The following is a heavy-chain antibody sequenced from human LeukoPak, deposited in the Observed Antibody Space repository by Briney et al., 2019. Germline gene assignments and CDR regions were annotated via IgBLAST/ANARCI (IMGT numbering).Heavy chain of an antibody. D-gene: IGHD3-10*01. J-gene: IGHJ4*02. CDR2: IRSKAYGGTA. CDR3: TRDRDYYGLGSYYPLAY. CDR1: GFTFSNAW. Sequence: PGGSLRLSCAASGFTFSNAWMSWVRQAPGKGLEWVGFIRSKAYGGTAEYAASVKGRFIISRDDSKSIAYLQMNSLRTEDTAVYYCTRDRDYYGLGSYYPLAYWGQATLVTVSS. V-gene: IGHV3-49*04.